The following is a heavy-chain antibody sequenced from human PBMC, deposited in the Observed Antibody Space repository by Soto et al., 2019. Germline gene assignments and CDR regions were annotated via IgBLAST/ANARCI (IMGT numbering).Heavy chain of an antibody. Sequence: PSETLSLTCAVYGGSFSGYYWSWIRQSPGKGLEWIGEINHSGNTNQNPSLKSRVTISVDTSKNQFSLKLRSLTSADTAVYYCARGITMTVTIQADAPDKVNFDSWGQGTLVTVSS. V-gene: IGHV4-34*01. D-gene: IGHD3-22*01. CDR2: INHSGNT. J-gene: IGHJ4*02. CDR1: GGSFSGYY. CDR3: ARGITMTVTIQADAPDKVNFDS.